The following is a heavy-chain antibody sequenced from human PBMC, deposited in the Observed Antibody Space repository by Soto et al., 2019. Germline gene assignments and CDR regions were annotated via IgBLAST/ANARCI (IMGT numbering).Heavy chain of an antibody. Sequence: PGESLKISCKGSGYNFAGYWIAWVRQMPGKGLELMGIIYPSDSDTRYRPSFQGQVTISADKSISSAYLQWSSLSASDTAMYYCARGGVSTRTFDYWGQGTPVTSPQ. V-gene: IGHV5-51*01. CDR2: IYPSDSDT. J-gene: IGHJ4*02. CDR1: GYNFAGYW. D-gene: IGHD3-3*01. CDR3: ARGGVSTRTFDY.